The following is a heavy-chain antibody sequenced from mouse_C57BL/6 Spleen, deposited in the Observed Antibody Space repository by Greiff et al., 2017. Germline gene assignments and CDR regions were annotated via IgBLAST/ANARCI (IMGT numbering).Heavy chain of an antibody. V-gene: IGHV5-9-1*02. CDR3: TRGYGSLCYFDV. Sequence: VQLKESGEGLVKPGGSLKLSCAASGFTFSSYAMSWVRQTPETRLEWVAYISSGGDYIYYADTVKGRFTISRDNARNTLYLQMSSLTSEDTAMYYCTRGYGSLCYFDVCGTGTTVTVSS. J-gene: IGHJ1*03. CDR1: GFTFSSYA. D-gene: IGHD1-1*01. CDR2: ISSGGDYI.